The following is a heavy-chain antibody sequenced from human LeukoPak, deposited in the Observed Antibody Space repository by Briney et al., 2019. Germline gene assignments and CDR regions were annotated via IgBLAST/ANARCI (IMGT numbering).Heavy chain of an antibody. CDR2: ISAYNGNT. J-gene: IGHJ3*02. Sequence: ASVKVSCKASGYTFTSYGISWVRQAPGQGLEWMGWISAYNGNTNYSQKLQGRVTMTTDTSTSTAYMELRSLRSDDTAVYYCARDLPSKTGDLPLGRDAFDTWGQGTMVTVSS. CDR1: GYTFTSYG. V-gene: IGHV1-18*01. D-gene: IGHD7-27*01. CDR3: ARDLPSKTGDLPLGRDAFDT.